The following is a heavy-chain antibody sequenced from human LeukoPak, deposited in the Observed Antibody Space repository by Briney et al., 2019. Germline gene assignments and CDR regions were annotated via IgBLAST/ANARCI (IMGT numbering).Heavy chain of an antibody. CDR3: ARDGDYVDYGMDV. J-gene: IGHJ6*02. D-gene: IGHD4-17*01. CDR1: GYTFTGYY. V-gene: IGHV1-2*02. CDR2: INPNSGGT. Sequence: EASVKVSCKASGYTFTGYYMHWVRQAPGQGLEWMGWINPNSGGTNYAQKFQGRVTMTGDTSISTAYMELSRLRSDDTAVYYCARDGDYVDYGMDVWGRGTTVTVSS.